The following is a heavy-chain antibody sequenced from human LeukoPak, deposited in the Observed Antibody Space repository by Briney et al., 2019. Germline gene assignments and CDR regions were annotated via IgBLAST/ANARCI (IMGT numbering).Heavy chain of an antibody. Sequence: GGSLRLSCAASGFTFSSYATSWVRQAPGKGLEWVSGISGSGGSTYYADSVKGRLTISRDNSKSTLFLQMTSLRAEDTAVYYCAKASTTVTTGNAFDIWGQGTMITVSS. CDR3: AKASTTVTTGNAFDI. CDR1: GFTFSSYA. CDR2: ISGSGGST. V-gene: IGHV3-23*01. J-gene: IGHJ3*02. D-gene: IGHD4-17*01.